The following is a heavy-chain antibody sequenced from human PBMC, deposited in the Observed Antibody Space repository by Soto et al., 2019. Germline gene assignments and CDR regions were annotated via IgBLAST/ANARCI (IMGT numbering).Heavy chain of an antibody. CDR2: ISAYSGNI. J-gene: IGHJ4*02. Sequence: QVQLVQSGADVKKPGASVKVSCKTSGYTFTSYGTSWVRQVPGQGLEWMGWISAYSGNINYAQKFQDRVTMTTDTXTSTAYMELRSLRSGDKAVYYCARDCSGATCSFNYWGQGTLVTVSP. D-gene: IGHD2-15*01. CDR1: GYTFTSYG. V-gene: IGHV1-18*01. CDR3: ARDCSGATCSFNY.